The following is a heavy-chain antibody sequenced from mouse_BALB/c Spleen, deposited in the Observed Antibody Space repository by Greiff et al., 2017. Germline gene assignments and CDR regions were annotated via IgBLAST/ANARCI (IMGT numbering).Heavy chain of an antibody. CDR3: ALTGTGAWFAY. D-gene: IGHD4-1*01. Sequence: QVQLKESGPELVKPGASVKMSCKASGYTFTDYVISWVKQRTGQGLEWIGEIYPGSGSTYYNEKFKGKATLTADKSSNTAYMQLSSLTSEDSAVYFCALTGTGAWFAYWGQGTLVTVSA. CDR2: IYPGSGST. V-gene: IGHV1-77*01. J-gene: IGHJ3*01. CDR1: GYTFTDYV.